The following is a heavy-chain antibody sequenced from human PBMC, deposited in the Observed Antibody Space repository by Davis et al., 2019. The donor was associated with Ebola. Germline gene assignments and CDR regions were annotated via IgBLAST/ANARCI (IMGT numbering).Heavy chain of an antibody. CDR3: ARGLYGRRLRF. CDR2: INHSGST. Sequence: SETLSLTCAVYGGSFSDHYWSWIRQPPGKGLEWIGEINHSGSTNYNPSLKSRVTISVDTSKNQFSLRLTSVTAADTAVYYCARGLYGRRLRFWGQGTLVTVSS. V-gene: IGHV4-34*01. CDR1: GGSFSDHY. J-gene: IGHJ4*02. D-gene: IGHD3-10*01.